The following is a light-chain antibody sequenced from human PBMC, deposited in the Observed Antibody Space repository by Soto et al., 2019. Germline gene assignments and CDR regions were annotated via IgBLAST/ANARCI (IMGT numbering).Light chain of an antibody. V-gene: IGKV3D-20*02. CDR3: QQRSNWLWT. J-gene: IGKJ1*01. CDR2: GAS. Sequence: EIVLTQSPGTLSLSPGERATLSCRASQSVSSSYLAWYQQKPGQAPRPLIYGASSRATGIPARFSGSGSGTDFTLTISSLEPEDFAVYYCQQRSNWLWTFGQGTKVDIK. CDR1: QSVSSSY.